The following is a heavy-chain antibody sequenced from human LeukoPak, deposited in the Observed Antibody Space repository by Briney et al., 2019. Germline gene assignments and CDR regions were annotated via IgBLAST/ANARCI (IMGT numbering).Heavy chain of an antibody. D-gene: IGHD2-15*01. CDR3: ARARLAPYCSGGSCHRGDDAFDI. CDR1: GGSISSSSYY. CDR2: IYYSGST. Sequence: PSETQSLTCTVSGGSISSSSYYWGWIRQPPGKGLEWIGSIYYSGSTYYNPSLKSRVTISVDTSKNQFSLKLSSVTAADTAVYYCARARLAPYCSGGSCHRGDDAFDIWGQGTMVTVSS. J-gene: IGHJ3*02. V-gene: IGHV4-39*07.